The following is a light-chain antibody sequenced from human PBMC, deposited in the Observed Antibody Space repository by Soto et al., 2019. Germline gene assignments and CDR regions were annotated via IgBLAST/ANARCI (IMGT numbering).Light chain of an antibody. J-gene: IGKJ1*01. CDR1: QGMTND. Sequence: AIQMTQSPSSLSASVGDRVTITCRASQGMTNDLVWFQQKPGEAPKILIYAASTLQSGVPSRFSGSRSGTAFTLTISSLQPEDFATYYCLQESTFPRTFGQGTKVEV. CDR3: LQESTFPRT. CDR2: AAS. V-gene: IGKV1-6*01.